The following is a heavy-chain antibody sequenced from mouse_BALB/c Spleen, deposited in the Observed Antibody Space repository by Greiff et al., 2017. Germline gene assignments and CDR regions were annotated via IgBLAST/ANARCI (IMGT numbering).Heavy chain of an antibody. CDR3: ARESGNFSYAMDY. CDR1: GFTFSSYA. Sequence: EVKLMESGGGLVKPGGSLKLSCAASGFTFSSYAMSWVRQSPEKRLEWVAEISSGGSYTYYPDTVTGRFTISRDNAKNTLYLEMSSLRSEDTAMYYCARESGNFSYAMDYWGQGTSVTVSS. J-gene: IGHJ4*01. V-gene: IGHV5-9-4*01. D-gene: IGHD1-3*01. CDR2: ISSGGSYT.